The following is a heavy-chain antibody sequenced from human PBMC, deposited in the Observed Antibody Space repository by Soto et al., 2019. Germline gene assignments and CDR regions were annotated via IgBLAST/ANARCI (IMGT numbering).Heavy chain of an antibody. D-gene: IGHD7-27*01. J-gene: IGHJ4*02. V-gene: IGHV1-18*01. CDR1: GYTFTSYG. CDR2: ISVHNGNT. Sequence: QVQLVQSGTEVKKPGASVKVSCKASGYTFTSYGISWVRQAPGQGLEWMGWISVHNGNTKYAQKLQGRVTMTTDTTTSTAYMEVRSLRSDDTAVYYCARDLNLGLGNYWGQGTLVTVSS. CDR3: ARDLNLGLGNY.